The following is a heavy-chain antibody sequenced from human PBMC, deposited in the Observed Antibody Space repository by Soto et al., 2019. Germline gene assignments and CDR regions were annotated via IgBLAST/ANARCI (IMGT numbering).Heavy chain of an antibody. D-gene: IGHD3-22*01. V-gene: IGHV3-30*18. CDR3: AKQSSGDYYDSSGWGTDYFDY. CDR1: GFTFSSYG. CDR2: ISYDGSNK. J-gene: IGHJ4*02. Sequence: QVQLVESGGGVVQPGRSLRLSCAASGFTFSSYGMHWVRQAPGKGLEWVAVISYDGSNKYYADSVKGRFTISRDNSKEKLYLQMNRLRAEDAAGYYCAKQSSGDYYDSSGWGTDYFDYWGQGTLVTVSS.